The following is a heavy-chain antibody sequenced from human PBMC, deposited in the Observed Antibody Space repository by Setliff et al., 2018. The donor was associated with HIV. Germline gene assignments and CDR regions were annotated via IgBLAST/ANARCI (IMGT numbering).Heavy chain of an antibody. CDR3: ARSRPRSMDFYMDV. J-gene: IGHJ6*03. V-gene: IGHV4-59*01. CDR2: IYTSGST. CDR1: GGSISSAY. D-gene: IGHD2-8*01. Sequence: SETLSLTCAVSGGSISSAYWSWVRQPPGKGLEWIGYIYTSGSTNYNPSLKSRVTISLDTSKSQFSLNLSSVTAADTAVYYCARSRPRSMDFYMDVWAKGTTVTVSS.